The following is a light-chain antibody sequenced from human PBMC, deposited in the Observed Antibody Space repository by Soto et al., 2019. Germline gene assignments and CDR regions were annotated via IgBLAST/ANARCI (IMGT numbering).Light chain of an antibody. Sequence: EIVLTQSPATLSLSPGERATLSCRASQSVSSYLAWYQQKPGQAPRLLIYDASTRATGIPERFSGSGSGTDFTLTISRLEPEDFAVYYCQQYGSSLSITFGQGTRLEIK. CDR2: DAS. V-gene: IGKV3-20*01. CDR3: QQYGSSLSIT. CDR1: QSVSSY. J-gene: IGKJ5*01.